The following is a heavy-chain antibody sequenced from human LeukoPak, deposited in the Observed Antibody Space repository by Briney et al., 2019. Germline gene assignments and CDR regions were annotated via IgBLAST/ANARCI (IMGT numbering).Heavy chain of an antibody. Sequence: SVKVSCKASGGTFSSYAISWVRQAPGQGLEWMGGIIPIFGTANYAQKFQGRVTITADKSTSTAYMELSSLRSEDTAVYYCAREFGRVGYGYALPYYFDYWGQGTLVTVSS. J-gene: IGHJ4*02. CDR1: GGTFSSYA. D-gene: IGHD5-18*01. CDR2: IIPIFGTA. V-gene: IGHV1-69*06. CDR3: AREFGRVGYGYALPYYFDY.